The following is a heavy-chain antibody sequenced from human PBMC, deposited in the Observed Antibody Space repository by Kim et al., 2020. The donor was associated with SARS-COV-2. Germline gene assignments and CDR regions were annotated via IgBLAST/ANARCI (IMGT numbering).Heavy chain of an antibody. D-gene: IGHD6-19*01. V-gene: IGHV4-59*08. CDR3: ARRRSLTSGWFIDY. J-gene: IGHJ4*02. CDR1: GDSTSSYY. Sequence: SETLSLTCTVSGDSTSSYYWSWIRQPPGKGLEWIGYSYYRGSTNYNPSLKSRVAISVDTSKNQFSLKLSSVTAADTAVYYCARRRSLTSGWFIDYWCQGTLVTVSS. CDR2: SYYRGST.